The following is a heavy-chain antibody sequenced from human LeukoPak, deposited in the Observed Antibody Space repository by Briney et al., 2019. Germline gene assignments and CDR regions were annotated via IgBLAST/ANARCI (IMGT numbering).Heavy chain of an antibody. CDR2: IDYSGST. Sequence: KSSQTLSLTCTVSGGSISSGGYYWSWIRQHPGKGLEWIGYIDYSGSTYYNPSLKSRVTISVDTSKNQFSLKLSSVTAADTAVYYCAREGDYGDLRGYYYGMDVWGQGTTVTVSS. J-gene: IGHJ6*02. CDR3: AREGDYGDLRGYYYGMDV. CDR1: GGSISSGGYY. D-gene: IGHD4-17*01. V-gene: IGHV4-31*03.